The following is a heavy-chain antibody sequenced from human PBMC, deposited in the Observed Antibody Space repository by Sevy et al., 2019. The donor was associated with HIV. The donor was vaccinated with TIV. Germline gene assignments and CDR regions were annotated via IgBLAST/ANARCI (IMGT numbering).Heavy chain of an antibody. V-gene: IGHV3-15*01. J-gene: IGHJ4*02. D-gene: IGHD6-6*01. CDR1: GFTFSNVW. CDR3: PIDPVHFL. Sequence: GGSLRLSCAASGFTFSNVWMSWVRQVPGKGLEWVGRIKSKTDGGTTDYTAPVKGRFTISRDDSTNTLYLQMNSLETEDTAVYYCPIDPVHFLWGQGTLVTVSS. CDR2: IKSKTDGGTT.